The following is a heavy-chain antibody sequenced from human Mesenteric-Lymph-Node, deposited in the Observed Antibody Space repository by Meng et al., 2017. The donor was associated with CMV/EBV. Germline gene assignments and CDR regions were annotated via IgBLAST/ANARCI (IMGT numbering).Heavy chain of an antibody. V-gene: IGHV4-34*01. Sequence: VQLQQVGAVLLKPSETLSLTCAAYGGSLRGYNWSWIRQPPGKGLEWIGEINHSGSTNYNPSLKSRVTISVDTSKNQFSLTLSSVTAADTAVYYCARHQRWLKSEGGFNYWGQGTLVTVSS. D-gene: IGHD4-23*01. CDR3: ARHQRWLKSEGGFNY. CDR2: INHSGST. J-gene: IGHJ4*02. CDR1: GGSLRGYN.